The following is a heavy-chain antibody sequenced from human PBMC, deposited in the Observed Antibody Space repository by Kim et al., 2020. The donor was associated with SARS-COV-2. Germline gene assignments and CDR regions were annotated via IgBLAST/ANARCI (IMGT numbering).Heavy chain of an antibody. CDR3: ARGTIVDRRFDP. D-gene: IGHD4-4*01. J-gene: IGHJ5*02. Sequence: KCKPSLKSRGTISVNTPKNQFSLKLSSVTAADTAVYYCARGTIVDRRFDPWGQGTLVTVSS. V-gene: IGHV4-59*09.